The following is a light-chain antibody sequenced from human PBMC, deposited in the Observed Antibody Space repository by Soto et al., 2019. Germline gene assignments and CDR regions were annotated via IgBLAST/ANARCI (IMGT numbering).Light chain of an antibody. CDR3: QQYYNTPFT. Sequence: DIVMTQSPESLAVSLGERATINCKSSQSVLYSSNNKNYLAWYQQSPGQPPKVLIYWASTRESGVPDRFSGSGSGTDFTLTISSLQAEDVEVYYCQQYYNTPFTFGPGTKVDIK. V-gene: IGKV4-1*01. CDR2: WAS. CDR1: QSVLYSSNNKNY. J-gene: IGKJ3*01.